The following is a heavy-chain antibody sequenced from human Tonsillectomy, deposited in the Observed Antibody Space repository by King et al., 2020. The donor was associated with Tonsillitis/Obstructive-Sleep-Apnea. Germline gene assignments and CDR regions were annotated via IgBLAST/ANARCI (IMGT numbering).Heavy chain of an antibody. CDR3: ATDWGSGTYYVRAFDV. D-gene: IGHD1-26*01. Sequence: QLVQSGGGLVKPGGSLRLSCAASGFTFSNAWMSWVRQAPGKGPEWVGRIKSKSKGETTDYTAPVRGRFTISRDDSKNKLFLQMNSLKTEDTAVYYCATDWGSGTYYVRAFDVWGLGTMVTVSS. J-gene: IGHJ3*01. CDR1: GFTFSNAW. CDR2: IKSKSKGETT. V-gene: IGHV3-15*01.